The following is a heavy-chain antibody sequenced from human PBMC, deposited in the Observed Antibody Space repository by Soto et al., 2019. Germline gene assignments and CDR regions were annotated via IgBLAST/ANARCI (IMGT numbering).Heavy chain of an antibody. J-gene: IGHJ4*02. Sequence: VQLVQSGAEVKKPGASVKVSCKSSGYTFTSYAMHCVRQAPGQRLELMGWINAGNGNTKYSQKFQGRVTITRDTSASTAYMELSSLRSEDTALYYCARVGGYFYLFDLAPLDYWGQGTLVTVSS. D-gene: IGHD3-9*01. CDR3: ARVGGYFYLFDLAPLDY. CDR1: GYTFTSYA. CDR2: INAGNGNT. V-gene: IGHV1-3*01.